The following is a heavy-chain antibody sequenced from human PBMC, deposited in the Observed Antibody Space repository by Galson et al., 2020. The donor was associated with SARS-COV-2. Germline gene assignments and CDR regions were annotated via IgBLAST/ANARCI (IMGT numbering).Heavy chain of an antibody. CDR3: ARGDVEMATKTRDYYYYYYMDV. Sequence: SETLSLTCTVSGCSISSYYWSWIRQPPGKGLEWIGYIYYSGSTNYNPSLKSRVTISVDTSKNQFSLKLSSVTAADTAVYYCARGDVEMATKTRDYYYYYYMDVWGKGTTVTVSS. J-gene: IGHJ6*03. D-gene: IGHD5-12*01. V-gene: IGHV4-59*01. CDR2: IYYSGST. CDR1: GCSISSYY.